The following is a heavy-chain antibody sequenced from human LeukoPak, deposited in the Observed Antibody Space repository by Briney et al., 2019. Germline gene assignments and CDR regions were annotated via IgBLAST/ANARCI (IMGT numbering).Heavy chain of an antibody. CDR1: GFTFSNAW. V-gene: IGHV3-15*01. Sequence: GGSLRLSCAASGFTFSNAWMSWVRQAPGKGLEWDGRIKSKTDGGTTDYAAPVKGRFTISRDDSKNTLYLQMNSLKTEDTAVYYCTTVKYSGSRRVFDYWGQGTLVTVSP. CDR2: IKSKTDGGTT. J-gene: IGHJ4*02. CDR3: TTVKYSGSRRVFDY. D-gene: IGHD1-26*01.